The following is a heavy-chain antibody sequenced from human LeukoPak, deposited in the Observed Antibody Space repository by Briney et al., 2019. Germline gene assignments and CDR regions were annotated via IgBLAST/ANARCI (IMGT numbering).Heavy chain of an antibody. CDR3: ARTKSYPSFDY. CDR2: IYYSGST. CDR1: GGSISSSSYY. D-gene: IGHD2-21*01. V-gene: IGHV4-39*01. J-gene: IGHJ4*02. Sequence: PSETLSLTCNVSGGSISSSSYYWGWIRQPPGEGLEWIGNIYYSGSTYYNPSLKSRVTISVDTSKHQFSLKLSFVTAADTAVYYCARTKSYPSFDYWGQGTLVTVSS.